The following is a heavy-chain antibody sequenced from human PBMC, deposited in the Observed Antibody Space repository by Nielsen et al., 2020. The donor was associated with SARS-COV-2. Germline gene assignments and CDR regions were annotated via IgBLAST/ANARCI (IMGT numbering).Heavy chain of an antibody. Sequence: SETLSLTCAVSGGSISSSNWWSWVRQHPGKGLEWIGYIYYSGSTYYNPSLKSRVTISVDTSKNQFSLKLSSVTAADTAVYYCARSSPTAPYYFDYWGQGTLVTVSS. V-gene: IGHV4-31*11. CDR2: IYYSGST. CDR1: GGSISSSNW. CDR3: ARSSPTAPYYFDY. J-gene: IGHJ4*02.